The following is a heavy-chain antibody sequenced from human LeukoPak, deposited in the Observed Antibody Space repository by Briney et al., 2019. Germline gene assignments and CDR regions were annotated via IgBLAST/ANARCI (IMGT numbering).Heavy chain of an antibody. D-gene: IGHD3-3*01. V-gene: IGHV4-59*11. CDR1: GGSISSHY. J-gene: IGHJ6*03. Sequence: SETLSLTCTVSGGSISSHYWSWVRQPPGKGLEWIGNIYDSESTHYKSSLKSRVTISVDTSKNQFSLRLSSVTAAGTAVYYCARVLQNYYYLDVWGKGTTVTVSS. CDR3: ARVLQNYYYLDV. CDR2: IYDSEST.